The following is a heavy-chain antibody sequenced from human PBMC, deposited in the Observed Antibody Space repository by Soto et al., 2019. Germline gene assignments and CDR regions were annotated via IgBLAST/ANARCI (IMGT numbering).Heavy chain of an antibody. CDR2: IKQDGSEK. J-gene: IGHJ4*02. CDR3: AVTGYSSSWYFDF. D-gene: IGHD6-13*01. CDR1: GFTFSSYW. V-gene: IGHV3-7*03. Sequence: GGSLRLSCAASGFTFSSYWMSWVRQAPGKGLEWVANIKQDGSEKYYVDSVKGRFTISRDNAKNSLYLQMNRLRAEDTAVYDCAVTGYSSSWYFDFWGQGTLVTVFS.